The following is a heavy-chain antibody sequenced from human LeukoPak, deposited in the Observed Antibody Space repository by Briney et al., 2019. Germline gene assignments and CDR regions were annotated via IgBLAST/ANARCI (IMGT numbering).Heavy chain of an antibody. CDR1: GFTVSSNY. J-gene: IGHJ3*02. V-gene: IGHV3-15*01. D-gene: IGHD3-22*01. Sequence: PGGSLRLSCAASGFTVSSNYMSWVRQAPGKGLEWVGRIKSKTEGGTTDYAAPVKGRFTISRDDSKNTLYLQMNSLKTEDTAVYYCTTDFRNPYYYDSSGYLFNAFDIWGQGTMVTVSS. CDR3: TTDFRNPYYYDSSGYLFNAFDI. CDR2: IKSKTEGGTT.